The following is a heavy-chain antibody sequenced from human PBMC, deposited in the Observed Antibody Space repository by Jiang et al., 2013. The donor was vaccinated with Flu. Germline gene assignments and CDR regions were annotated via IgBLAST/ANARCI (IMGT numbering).Heavy chain of an antibody. D-gene: IGHD5-24*01. J-gene: IGHJ6*02. CDR1: GYTFTGYY. CDR2: INPNSGGT. Sequence: VQLVESGAEVKKPGASVKVSCKASGYTFTGYYMHWVRQAPGQGLEWMGWINPNSGGTNYAQKFQGWVTMTRDTSISTAYMELSRLRSDDTAVYYCARVGPEGMATTYGMDVWGQGTTVTVSS. V-gene: IGHV1-2*04. CDR3: ARVGPEGMATTYGMDV.